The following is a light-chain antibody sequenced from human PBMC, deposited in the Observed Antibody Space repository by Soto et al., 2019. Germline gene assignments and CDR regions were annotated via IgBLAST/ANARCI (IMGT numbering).Light chain of an antibody. J-gene: IGLJ2*01. V-gene: IGLV2-14*01. Sequence: QSALTQPASVSGSPGQSITISCTGTSSDVGAYNYVSWYQQHPGKAPKLIIYEVSNRPSGVSSRFSGSKSGNTASLTISGLQAEDETDYYCCSYSSSNTLVFGGGTKLTVL. CDR2: EVS. CDR3: CSYSSSNTLV. CDR1: SSDVGAYNY.